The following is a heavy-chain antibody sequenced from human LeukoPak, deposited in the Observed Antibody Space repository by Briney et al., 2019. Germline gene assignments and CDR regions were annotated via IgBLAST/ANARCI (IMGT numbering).Heavy chain of an antibody. V-gene: IGHV1-46*01. CDR2: INPSGGST. CDR1: GYTFTSYY. D-gene: IGHD5-24*01. J-gene: IGHJ6*02. Sequence: ASVKVSCKASGYTFTSYYMHWVRQAPGQGLEWMGIINPSGGSTSYAQKFQGRVTMTRDTSTSTAYMELSSLRSEDTAVYYCAREPIEMATIFIRYGMDVWGQGTTVTVSS. CDR3: AREPIEMATIFIRYGMDV.